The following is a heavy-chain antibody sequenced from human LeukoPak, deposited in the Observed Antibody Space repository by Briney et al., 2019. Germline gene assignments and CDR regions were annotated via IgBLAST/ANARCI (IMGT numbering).Heavy chain of an antibody. CDR2: IRFDGSNQ. CDR3: ATVGRHGYSGYDRVALLDY. V-gene: IGHV3-30*02. Sequence: QSGGSLRLSCAASGFTFSSYGMHWVRQAPGKGLEWVAFIRFDGSNQYYADSVKGRFTISRDNSKNTLYLQMNSLRAEDTAVYYCATVGRHGYSGYDRVALLDYWGQGTLVTVSS. CDR1: GFTFSSYG. J-gene: IGHJ4*02. D-gene: IGHD5-12*01.